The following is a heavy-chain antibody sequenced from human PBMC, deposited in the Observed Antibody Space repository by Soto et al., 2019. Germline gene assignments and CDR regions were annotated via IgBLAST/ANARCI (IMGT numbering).Heavy chain of an antibody. CDR3: ARDHRRSGWFDY. CDR1: GGSISSYY. J-gene: IGHJ5*01. D-gene: IGHD6-19*01. Sequence: SETLSLTCTVSGGSISSYYWSWIRQPPGKGLEWIGYIYYSGSTNYNPSLKSRVTISVDTSKSQFSLKLSSVTAADTAVYYCARDHRRSGWFDYWGQGTLVTVSS. CDR2: IYYSGST. V-gene: IGHV4-59*01.